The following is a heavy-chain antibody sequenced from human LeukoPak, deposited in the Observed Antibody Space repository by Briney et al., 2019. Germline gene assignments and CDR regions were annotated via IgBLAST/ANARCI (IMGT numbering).Heavy chain of an antibody. CDR3: ARALYGLQRNDAFDM. D-gene: IGHD5-24*01. Sequence: GGSLRLSCAASGFTFSSYELNWVRQAPGKGLEWVSYISSSGSNIFYADSVKGRFSISRDNARNSLYLQMNSLRVEDTAIYYCARALYGLQRNDAFDMWGQGTMVTVSS. CDR2: ISSSGSNI. V-gene: IGHV3-48*03. J-gene: IGHJ3*02. CDR1: GFTFSSYE.